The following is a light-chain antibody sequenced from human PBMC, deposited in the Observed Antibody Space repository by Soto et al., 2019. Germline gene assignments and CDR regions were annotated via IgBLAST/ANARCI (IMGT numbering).Light chain of an antibody. CDR1: SSDVGGYNY. CDR3: GSYTSTSTLVV. V-gene: IGLV2-14*01. Sequence: QSALTQPASVSGSPGQSIPISCTGTSSDVGGYNYVSWYQQFPGKAPRLIIYEVSNRPSWVSNRFSGAKSGNTASLTISGLQAEDEADYYCGSYTSTSTLVVFGGGTKLTVL. J-gene: IGLJ2*01. CDR2: EVS.